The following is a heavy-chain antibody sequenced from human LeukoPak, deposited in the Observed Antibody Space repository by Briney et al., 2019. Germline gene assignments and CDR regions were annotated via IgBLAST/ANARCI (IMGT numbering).Heavy chain of an antibody. Sequence: PGGSLRLSCAASGFTVSSNYMSWVRQAPGKGLEWVSVIYSGGSTYYTDSVKGRFTISRDNSKNTLYLQMNSLRAEDTAVYYCAMGVLRYSSGWYYFDYWGQGTLVTVSS. V-gene: IGHV3-53*01. CDR3: AMGVLRYSSGWYYFDY. D-gene: IGHD6-19*01. CDR1: GFTVSSNY. J-gene: IGHJ4*02. CDR2: IYSGGST.